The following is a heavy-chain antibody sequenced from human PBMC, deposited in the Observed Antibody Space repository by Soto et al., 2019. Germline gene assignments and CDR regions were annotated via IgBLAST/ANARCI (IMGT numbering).Heavy chain of an antibody. D-gene: IGHD6-6*01. CDR2: ISYDGSNK. J-gene: IGHJ6*02. V-gene: IGHV3-30-3*01. CDR1: GFTFSSYA. Sequence: GGSLRLSCAASGFTFSSYAMHWVRQAPGKGLEWVAVISYDGSNKYYADSVKGRFTISRDNSKNTLYLQMNSLRAEDTAVYYCARVYSSSFYYYYGMDVWGQGTTVTVSS. CDR3: ARVYSSSFYYYYGMDV.